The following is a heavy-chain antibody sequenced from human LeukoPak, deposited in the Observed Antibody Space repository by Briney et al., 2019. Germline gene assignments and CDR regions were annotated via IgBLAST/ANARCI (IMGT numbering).Heavy chain of an antibody. Sequence: GGSLRLSCAASGFTFDDYVTTWVRQAPGKGLEWVSGINWKGDSTGYADSVRGRFTISRDTAKNSLYLQMNSLRAEDTALYYCAKRKGPYASGSYYDSWGQGTLVTVSS. J-gene: IGHJ4*02. CDR3: AKRKGPYASGSYYDS. V-gene: IGHV3-20*04. CDR1: GFTFDDYV. CDR2: INWKGDST. D-gene: IGHD3-10*01.